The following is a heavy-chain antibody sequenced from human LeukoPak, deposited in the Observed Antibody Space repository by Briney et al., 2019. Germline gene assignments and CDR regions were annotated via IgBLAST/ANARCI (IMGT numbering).Heavy chain of an antibody. Sequence: GGSLRLSCAASGFTFSSYAMHWVRQAPGKGPEWVAIITSDGNDQYYPDSVKGRFTISRDNSKNTLYLQMSSLRLEDMAIYYCARPHGYNYGAFDSWGQGTLVTVSS. CDR2: ITSDGNDQ. J-gene: IGHJ4*02. CDR1: GFTFSSYA. D-gene: IGHD5-18*01. CDR3: ARPHGYNYGAFDS. V-gene: IGHV3-30*04.